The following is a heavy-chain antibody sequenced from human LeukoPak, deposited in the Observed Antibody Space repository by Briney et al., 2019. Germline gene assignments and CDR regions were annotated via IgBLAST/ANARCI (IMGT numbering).Heavy chain of an antibody. D-gene: IGHD5-24*01. CDR1: GGSISSGGYY. V-gene: IGHV4-31*03. J-gene: IGHJ4*02. CDR3: AECRDGYKFDY. Sequence: SQTLSLTCTVSGGSISSGGYYWSWIRQHPGKGLEWIGYIYYSGSTYYNLSLKSRVTISVDTSKNQFSLKLSSVTAADTAVYYCAECRDGYKFDYWGQGTLVTVSS. CDR2: IYYSGST.